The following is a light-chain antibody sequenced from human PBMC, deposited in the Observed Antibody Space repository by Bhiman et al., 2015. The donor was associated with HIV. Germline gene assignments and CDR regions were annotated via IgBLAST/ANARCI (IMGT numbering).Light chain of an antibody. CDR3: CSYAGTYSYV. V-gene: IGLV2-14*01. CDR1: SSDVGGYNY. CDR2: DVS. Sequence: QSALTQPASVSGSPGQSITISCTGTSSDVGGYNYVSWYQQYPGKAPKLMIYDVSERPSGVSNRFSGSTSGNTASLTISGLQAEDETDYSCCSYAGTYSYVFGTGTKVTVL. J-gene: IGLJ1*01.